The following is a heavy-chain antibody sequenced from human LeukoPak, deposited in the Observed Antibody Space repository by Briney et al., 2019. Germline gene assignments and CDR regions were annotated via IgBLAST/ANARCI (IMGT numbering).Heavy chain of an antibody. CDR2: INPNSGVT. Sequence: ASVKVSCKASGYTFTRYGFSWVRQAPGQGLEWMGWINPNSGVTNYAQKFQGRVTMTRDTSISTAYMELNRLRSDDTAVYYCARGDGDGYNFWYWGQGTLVTVPS. V-gene: IGHV1-2*02. CDR3: ARGDGDGYNFWY. CDR1: GYTFTRYG. J-gene: IGHJ4*02. D-gene: IGHD5-24*01.